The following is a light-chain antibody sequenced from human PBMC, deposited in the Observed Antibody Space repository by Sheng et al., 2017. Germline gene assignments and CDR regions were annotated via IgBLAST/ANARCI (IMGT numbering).Light chain of an antibody. CDR1: SSDVGAYNY. CDR2: EVT. J-gene: IGLJ3*02. CDR3: NSYTTNYTWV. Sequence: QSALTQPPSASGSPGQSVTISCTGTSSDVGAYNYVSWYQQHPGKAPKLMIYEVTKRPSGVPDRFSGSKSGNTASLTISGLQAEDEADYYCNSYTTNYTWVFGGGTKLTVL. V-gene: IGLV2-8*01.